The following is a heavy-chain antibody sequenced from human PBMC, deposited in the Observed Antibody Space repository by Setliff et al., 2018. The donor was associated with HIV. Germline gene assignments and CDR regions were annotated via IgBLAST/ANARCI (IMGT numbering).Heavy chain of an antibody. J-gene: IGHJ5*02. V-gene: IGHV1-3*01. CDR1: GYTFTSYA. CDR2: INAGNGNT. D-gene: IGHD3-10*01. CDR3: ARDEGWFGELPMGWFDP. Sequence: ASVKVSCKASGYTFTSYAMHWVRQAPGQRLEWMGWINAGNGNTKYSQKFQGRVTITRDTSASTAYMELSSLRSEDTAVYYCARDEGWFGELPMGWFDPWGQGTLVTVSS.